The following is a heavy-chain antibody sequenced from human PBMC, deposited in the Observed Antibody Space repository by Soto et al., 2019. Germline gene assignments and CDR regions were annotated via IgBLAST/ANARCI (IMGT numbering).Heavy chain of an antibody. V-gene: IGHV3-30-3*01. Sequence: PGGSLRLSCAASGFTFSSYAMHWVRQAPGKGLEWVAVISYDGSNKYYADSVKGRFTISRDNSKNTLYLQMNSLRAEDTAVYYCARDPKLLWFGPYGMDVWGQGTTVTVSS. CDR3: ARDPKLLWFGPYGMDV. J-gene: IGHJ6*02. CDR2: ISYDGSNK. CDR1: GFTFSSYA. D-gene: IGHD3-10*01.